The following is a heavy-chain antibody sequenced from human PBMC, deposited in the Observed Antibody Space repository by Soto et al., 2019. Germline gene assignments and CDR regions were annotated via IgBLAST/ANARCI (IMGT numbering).Heavy chain of an antibody. D-gene: IGHD2-2*01. Sequence: PGGSLRLSCAASGFTFSSYWMSWVRQAPGKGLEWVANIKQDGSERYYVDSVKGRFTISRDNAKNSLYLQMNSLRAEDTAVYYCARTVVVPAAFYYYYYGMDVWGQGTMVTVSS. CDR3: ARTVVVPAAFYYYYYGMDV. CDR1: GFTFSSYW. CDR2: IKQDGSER. V-gene: IGHV3-7*01. J-gene: IGHJ6*02.